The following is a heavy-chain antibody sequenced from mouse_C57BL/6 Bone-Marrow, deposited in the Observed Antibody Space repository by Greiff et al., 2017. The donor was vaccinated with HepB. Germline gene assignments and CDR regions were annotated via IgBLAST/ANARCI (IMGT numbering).Heavy chain of an antibody. V-gene: IGHV1-61*01. Sequence: QVQLQQPGAELVRPGSSVKLSCKASGYTFTSYWMDWVKQRPGQGLEWIGNIYPSDSETHYNQKFKDKATLTVDKSSSTAYMQRSSLTSEDSAVYYCAREGYDYDRAYWGQGTLVTVSA. J-gene: IGHJ3*01. CDR1: GYTFTSYW. CDR2: IYPSDSET. CDR3: AREGYDYDRAY. D-gene: IGHD2-4*01.